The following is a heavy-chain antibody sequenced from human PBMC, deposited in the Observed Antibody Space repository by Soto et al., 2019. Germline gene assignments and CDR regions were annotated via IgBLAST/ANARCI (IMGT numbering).Heavy chain of an antibody. D-gene: IGHD3-22*01. CDR2: IYYIGTT. Sequence: SETLSLTCTVSGDSISNGGYYWSWIRQHPGKGLEWIGYIYYIGTTYYNPSLKSRVTISVDTSENQFSLRVNSVTAADTAVYYCARDPIYYDSSGYYDGGSYGMAVWGQGTTVTVSS. V-gene: IGHV4-31*03. CDR1: GDSISNGGYY. CDR3: ARDPIYYDSSGYYDGGSYGMAV. J-gene: IGHJ6*02.